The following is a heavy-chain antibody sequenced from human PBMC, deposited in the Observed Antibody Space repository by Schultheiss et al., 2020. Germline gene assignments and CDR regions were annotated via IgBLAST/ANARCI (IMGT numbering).Heavy chain of an antibody. J-gene: IGHJ6*02. Sequence: GGSLRLSCAASGFTFSSYGMHWVRQAPGKGLEWVAVIWYDGSNKYYADSVKGRFTISRDNSKNTLYLQMNSLRAEDTAVYYCARELSGWYPYYYYGMDVWGQGTTVTGSS. CDR3: ARELSGWYPYYYYGMDV. CDR1: GFTFSSYG. CDR2: IWYDGSNK. V-gene: IGHV3-33*01. D-gene: IGHD6-19*01.